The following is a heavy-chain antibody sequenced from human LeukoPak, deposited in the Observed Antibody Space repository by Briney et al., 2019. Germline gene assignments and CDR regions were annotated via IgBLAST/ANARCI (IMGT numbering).Heavy chain of an antibody. CDR1: GGSISSYY. Sequence: PSETLSLTCTVSGGSISSYYWSWIRQPAGEGLEWIGRIYTSGSTNYNPSLKSRVTMSVDTSKNQFSLKLSSVTAADTAVYYCAREPVEFGGVIGTDYWGQGTLVTVSS. CDR2: IYTSGST. D-gene: IGHD3-16*02. CDR3: AREPVEFGGVIGTDY. J-gene: IGHJ4*02. V-gene: IGHV4-4*07.